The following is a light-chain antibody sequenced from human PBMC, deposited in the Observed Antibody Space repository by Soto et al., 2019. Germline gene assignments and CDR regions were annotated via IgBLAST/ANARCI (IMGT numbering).Light chain of an antibody. V-gene: IGKV3-20*01. CDR2: GAS. Sequence: ETVLTQSPDTLSLSPGEGATLSCRASQTVKNNYLAWYQQRRGLAPRLLIYGASGRVTGIPDRFSGSGSGTDFTLTISRLEPEDFAVFYCQQYGSSITFGQGTRLEIK. CDR1: QTVKNNY. CDR3: QQYGSSIT. J-gene: IGKJ5*01.